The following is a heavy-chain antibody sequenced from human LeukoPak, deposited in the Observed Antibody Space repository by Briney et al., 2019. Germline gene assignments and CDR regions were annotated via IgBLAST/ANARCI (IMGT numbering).Heavy chain of an antibody. D-gene: IGHD2-2*01. V-gene: IGHV1-18*01. CDR3: ARDATCSSTSCPVDY. CDR2: ISAYNGNT. CDR1: GYTFTSYG. Sequence: GASVKVSCKASGYTFTSYGISWVRQAPGQGLEWMGLISAYNGNTNYAQKLQGRVTMTTDTSTSTAYMELRSLRPDDTAVYYCARDATCSSTSCPVDYWGQGPLVPVSS. J-gene: IGHJ4*02.